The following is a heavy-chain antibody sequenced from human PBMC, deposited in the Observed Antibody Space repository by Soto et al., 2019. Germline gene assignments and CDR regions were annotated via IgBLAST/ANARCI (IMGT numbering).Heavy chain of an antibody. Sequence: ASVKVSCKASGYTFTGYYMHWVRQAPGQGLGWMGWINPNSGGTNYAQKFQGRVTMTRDTSISTAYMELSRLRSDDTAVYYCEMRAMAVAGTGEFVEYYGMDVWG. CDR3: EMRAMAVAGTGEFVEYYGMDV. CDR1: GYTFTGYY. V-gene: IGHV1-2*02. D-gene: IGHD6-19*01. CDR2: INPNSGGT. J-gene: IGHJ6*02.